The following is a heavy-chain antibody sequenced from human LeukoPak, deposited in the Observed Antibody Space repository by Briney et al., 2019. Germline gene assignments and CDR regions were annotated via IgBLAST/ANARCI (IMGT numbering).Heavy chain of an antibody. CDR2: ISGSGTST. V-gene: IGHV3-23*01. CDR3: AKDPEQLIGYCSGGTCSLRY. D-gene: IGHD2-15*01. CDR1: GFTFSTFA. J-gene: IGHJ4*02. Sequence: GGSLRLSCAASGFTFSTFAMSWVHQAPGKGLEWVSTISGSGTSTYFADSVKGRFTISRDNSKNTLYLQMNSLRAEDTAVYYCAKDPEQLIGYCSGGTCSLRYWGQGTLVTVSS.